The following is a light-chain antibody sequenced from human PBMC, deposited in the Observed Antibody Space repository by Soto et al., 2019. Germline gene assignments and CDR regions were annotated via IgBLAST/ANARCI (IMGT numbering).Light chain of an antibody. CDR3: QQSSN. Sequence: EIVLTQSPANLSLSPGERATLSCRASQSVSSYLAWYQQKPGQAPRLLIYDASNRATGIPARFSGSGSGTDFTLTISSLEPEDVSVYYCQQSSNFGQGTKVDIK. CDR1: QSVSSY. V-gene: IGKV3-11*01. J-gene: IGKJ1*01. CDR2: DAS.